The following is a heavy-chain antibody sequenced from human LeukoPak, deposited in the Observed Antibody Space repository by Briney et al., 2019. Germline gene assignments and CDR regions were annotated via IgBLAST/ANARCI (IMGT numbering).Heavy chain of an antibody. CDR2: IRYDGSNK. J-gene: IGHJ4*02. CDR1: GFTFSSYG. CDR3: ARVGYDYVWGSYLSSLAGDY. D-gene: IGHD3-16*02. V-gene: IGHV3-30*02. Sequence: GGSLRLSCAASGFTFSSYGMRWVHQAPGKGLEWVAFIRYDGSNKYYADSVKGRFTISRDNSKNTLYLQMNSLRAEDTAVYYCARVGYDYVWGSYLSSLAGDYWGQGTLVTVSS.